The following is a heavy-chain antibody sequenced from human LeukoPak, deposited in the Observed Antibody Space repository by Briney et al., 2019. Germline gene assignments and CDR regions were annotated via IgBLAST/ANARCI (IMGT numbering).Heavy chain of an antibody. Sequence: ASVKVSCKASGYSFADYYMHWVRQAPEQGLEWMGWIKPNSGDTRSAQKFQGRVTMTRDTSISTAYMELSSLRYDDTAVYYCATNILVRDIINWFDPWGQGTLVTVSS. CDR1: GYSFADYY. J-gene: IGHJ5*02. D-gene: IGHD3-10*01. CDR2: IKPNSGDT. CDR3: ATNILVRDIINWFDP. V-gene: IGHV1-2*02.